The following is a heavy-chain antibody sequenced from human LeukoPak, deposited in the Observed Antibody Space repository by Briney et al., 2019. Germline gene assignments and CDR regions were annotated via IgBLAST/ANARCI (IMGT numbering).Heavy chain of an antibody. D-gene: IGHD3-10*01. CDR2: ISYIGSA. Sequence: SETLSLTCTVSGGSISTYFWSWIRQPPGKGLEWIGQISYIGSANYNPSLRSRVTISVDTAKNQFSPMLNSVTAADSALYYCARHSAKAISRPAVVRGILDDFNIWGQGTMVTVSS. V-gene: IGHV4-59*08. CDR3: ARHSAKAISRPAVVRGILDDFNI. CDR1: GGSISTYF. J-gene: IGHJ3*02.